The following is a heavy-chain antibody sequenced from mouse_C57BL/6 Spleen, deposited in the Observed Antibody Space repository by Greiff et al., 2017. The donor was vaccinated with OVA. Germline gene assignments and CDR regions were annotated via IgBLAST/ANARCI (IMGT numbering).Heavy chain of an antibody. CDR3: ASSLRP. D-gene: IGHD2-12*01. Sequence: EVKLMESGGGLVKPGGSLKLSCAASGFTFSSYAMSWVRQTPEKRLEWVATISDGGSYTYYPDNVKGRFTISRDNAKNNLYLQMSHLKSEDTAMYYCASSLRPWGQGTLVTVSA. V-gene: IGHV5-4*03. J-gene: IGHJ3*01. CDR1: GFTFSSYA. CDR2: ISDGGSYT.